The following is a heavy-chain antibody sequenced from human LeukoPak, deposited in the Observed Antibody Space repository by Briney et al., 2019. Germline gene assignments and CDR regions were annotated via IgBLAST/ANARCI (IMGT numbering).Heavy chain of an antibody. CDR3: ARMLVWQFDP. CDR2: INPSGGST. Sequence: ASVKVSCKASGYTFTSYYMHWVRQAPGQGLEWMGIINPSGGSTSYAQKFQGRVTMTRDMSTSTVYMGLSSLRSEDTAVYYCARMLVWQFDPWGQGTLVTVSS. CDR1: GYTFTSYY. J-gene: IGHJ5*02. D-gene: IGHD6-6*01. V-gene: IGHV1-46*01.